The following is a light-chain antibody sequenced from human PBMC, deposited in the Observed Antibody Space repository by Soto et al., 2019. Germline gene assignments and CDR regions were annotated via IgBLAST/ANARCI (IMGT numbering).Light chain of an antibody. V-gene: IGKV1-8*01. J-gene: IGKJ1*01. CDR2: AAS. Sequence: AIRMTQSPSSLSASTGDRVTITCRASQGISSYLAWYQQKLGKAPRLLIYAASTLQSGVPSRFSGSGSGTDFTLTISCLQSEDFATDYCQQYYSYPWTFGQGTKVEIK. CDR1: QGISSY. CDR3: QQYYSYPWT.